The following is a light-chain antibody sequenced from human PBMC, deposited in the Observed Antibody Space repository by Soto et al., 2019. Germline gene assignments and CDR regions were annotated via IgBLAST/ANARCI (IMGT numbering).Light chain of an antibody. J-gene: IGLJ2*01. CDR3: AAWDDRLSGLHVG. CDR2: RNN. V-gene: IGLV1-47*01. CDR1: SSNIGSNY. Sequence: QSVLTQPPSASGTPGQRVTISCSGSSSNIGSNYVYWYQQLPGTAPKLLIYRNNQRPSGVPDRFSGSKSGTSGSLAISGLRSEDGADYYCAAWDDRLSGLHVGFGGGSQLTVL.